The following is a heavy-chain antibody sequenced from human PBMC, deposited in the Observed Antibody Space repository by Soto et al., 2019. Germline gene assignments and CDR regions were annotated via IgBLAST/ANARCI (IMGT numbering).Heavy chain of an antibody. CDR1: GFTFSSYA. CDR3: AKDKATSIAAAKGYYYGMDV. V-gene: IGHV3-23*01. CDR2: ISGSGGST. Sequence: PGGSLRLSCAASGFTFSSYAMSWVRQAPGKGLEWVSAISGSGGSTYYADSVKGRFTISRDNSKNTLYLQMNSLRAEDTAVYYCAKDKATSIAAAKGYYYGMDVWGQGTTVTVSS. J-gene: IGHJ6*02. D-gene: IGHD6-13*01.